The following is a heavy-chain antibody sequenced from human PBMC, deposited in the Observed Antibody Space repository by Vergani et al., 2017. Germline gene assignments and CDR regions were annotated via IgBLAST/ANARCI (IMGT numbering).Heavy chain of an antibody. J-gene: IGHJ6*02. D-gene: IGHD1-26*01. CDR1: GGTFSSYT. CDR3: AKTSFVGATAYYYYYGMDV. V-gene: IGHV1-69*02. CDR2: IIPILGIA. Sequence: QVQLVQSGAEVKKPGSSVKVSCKASGGTFSSYTISWVRPAPGQGLEWMGRIIPILGIANYAQKFQGRVTITADKSTSTAYMELSSLRSEDTAVYYCAKTSFVGATAYYYYYGMDVWGQGTTVTVSS.